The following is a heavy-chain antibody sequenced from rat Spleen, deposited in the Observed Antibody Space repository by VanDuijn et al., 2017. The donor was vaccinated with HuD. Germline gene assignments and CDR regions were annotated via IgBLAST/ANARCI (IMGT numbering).Heavy chain of an antibody. D-gene: IGHD2-1*01. CDR3: ASGTYGINWFAY. CDR1: GFTFSNFV. CDR2: IIISGGST. Sequence: EVELVESGGGLVQPGRSMKLSCAASGFTFSNFVMAWVRQAPTKGLEWVASIIISGGSTYYRDSVKGRFTISRDNAKSTLYLQMDSLRSEDTATYYCASGTYGINWFAYWGQGTLVTVSS. J-gene: IGHJ3*01. V-gene: IGHV5-25*01.